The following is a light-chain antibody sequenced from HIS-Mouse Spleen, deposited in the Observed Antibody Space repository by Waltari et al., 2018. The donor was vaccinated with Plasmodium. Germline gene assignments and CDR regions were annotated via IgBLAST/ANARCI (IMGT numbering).Light chain of an antibody. V-gene: IGKV3-20*01. CDR1: QSVSSSY. J-gene: IGKJ2*01. CDR3: QQYGSSPYT. CDR2: GAS. Sequence: DIALTQSPGTLSLSPGERATLPCRASQSVSSSYLAWYQPKPDQAPRLLIYGASSRATGIPDRFSGSGSGTDFTLTISRLEPEDFAVYYCQQYGSSPYTFGQGTKLEIK.